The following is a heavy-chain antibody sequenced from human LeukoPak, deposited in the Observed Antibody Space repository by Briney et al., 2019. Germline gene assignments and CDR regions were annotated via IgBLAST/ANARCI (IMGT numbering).Heavy chain of an antibody. CDR3: ADLTGNY. Sequence: SETLSLTCTVSGGSISSSSYYWSWIRQHPGKGLEWIGYIYYSGSTYYNPSLKSRVTISVDTSKNQFSLKLSSVTAADTAVYYCADLTGNYWGQGTLVTVSS. V-gene: IGHV4-31*03. CDR1: GGSISSSSYY. D-gene: IGHD3-10*01. J-gene: IGHJ4*02. CDR2: IYYSGST.